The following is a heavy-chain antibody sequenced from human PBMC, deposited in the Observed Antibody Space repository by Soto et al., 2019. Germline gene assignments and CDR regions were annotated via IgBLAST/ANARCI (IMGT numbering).Heavy chain of an antibody. V-gene: IGHV4-38-2*02. CDR2: AHYSGNT. D-gene: IGHD2-15*01. J-gene: IGHJ5*02. CDR3: ARQDRVVAEGRWFDP. CDR1: GYSISSGYH. Sequence: SETLSLTCTVSGYSISSGYHWAWIRQPPGKGLEWLGSAHYSGNTYYNPSLKSRLTISVDKSKNQFSLNLSSVTAADTAVYYCARQDRVVAEGRWFDPWGQGTLVTVSS.